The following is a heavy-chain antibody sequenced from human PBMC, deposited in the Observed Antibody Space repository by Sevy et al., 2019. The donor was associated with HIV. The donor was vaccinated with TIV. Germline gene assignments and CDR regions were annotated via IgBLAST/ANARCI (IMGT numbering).Heavy chain of an antibody. D-gene: IGHD6-19*01. CDR2: INPNSGGT. J-gene: IGHJ5*02. Sequence: ASVEVSCKASGYTFTGYYMHWVRQAPGQGLEWMGWINPNSGGTNYAQKFQGRVTMTRDTSISTAYMELSRLRSDDTAVYYCARDRSGDWFDPWGQGTPVIVSS. CDR3: ARDRSGDWFDP. CDR1: GYTFTGYY. V-gene: IGHV1-2*02.